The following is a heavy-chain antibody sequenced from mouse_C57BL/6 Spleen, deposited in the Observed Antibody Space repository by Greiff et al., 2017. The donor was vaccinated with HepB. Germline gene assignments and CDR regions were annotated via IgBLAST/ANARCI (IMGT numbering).Heavy chain of an antibody. V-gene: IGHV14-1*01. D-gene: IGHD1-1*01. J-gene: IGHJ4*01. CDR2: IDPEDGDT. CDR3: TTIYYYGYYYAMDY. Sequence: EVQLQQSGAELVRPGASVKLSCTASGFNIKDYYMHWVKQRPEQGLEWIGRIDPEDGDTEYAPKFQGKATMTADTSSNTAYLQLSSLTSEDTAVYYCTTIYYYGYYYAMDYWGQGTSVTVSS. CDR1: GFNIKDYY.